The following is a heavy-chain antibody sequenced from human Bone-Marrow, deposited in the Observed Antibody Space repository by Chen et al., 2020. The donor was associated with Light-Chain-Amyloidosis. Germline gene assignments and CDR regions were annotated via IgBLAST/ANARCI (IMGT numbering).Heavy chain of an antibody. D-gene: IGHD6-19*01. CDR1: GFTFSDYY. J-gene: IGHJ4*02. V-gene: IGHV3-11*01. CDR3: ARDFKAGYSSGRGYFDY. CDR2: CSSISSTI. Sequence: QVQLVESGGGLAKPGGSLRLYCAASGFTFSDYYLSGVRQAPGMGLGWVSCCSSISSTIYYADSVKGRFTISRDNAKNSLYLQMNSLRAEDTAVYYCARDFKAGYSSGRGYFDYWGQGTLVTVSS.